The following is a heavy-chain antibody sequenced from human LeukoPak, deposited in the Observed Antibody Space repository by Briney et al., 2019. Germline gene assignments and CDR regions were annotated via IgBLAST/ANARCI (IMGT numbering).Heavy chain of an antibody. Sequence: GGSLRLSCAATGFTFSSYWMSWVREAPGKELEWVANIKQDGSEKYYVDPVKGRFTISRDNAKNSLYLQMNSLRAEDTAVYYCERKVPYDYVWGSYRSPGDYWGQGTLVTVSS. J-gene: IGHJ4*02. V-gene: IGHV3-7*01. D-gene: IGHD3-16*02. CDR1: GFTFSSYW. CDR2: IKQDGSEK. CDR3: ERKVPYDYVWGSYRSPGDY.